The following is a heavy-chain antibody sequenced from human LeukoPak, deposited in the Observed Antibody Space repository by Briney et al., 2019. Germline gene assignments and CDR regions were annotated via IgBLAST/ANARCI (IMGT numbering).Heavy chain of an antibody. CDR2: IFHSGST. V-gene: IGHV4-59*01. D-gene: IGHD5-24*01. CDR3: ARDGLQQFGRHYFDY. J-gene: IGHJ4*02. Sequence: PGGSLRLSCAASGFTFNDYYMSWIRQAPGKGLEWIGYIFHSGSTAYNPSLKSRVTILVDTFTNQFSLKLTSVTAADTAVYYCARDGLQQFGRHYFDYWGQGALVTVSS. CDR1: GFTFNDYY.